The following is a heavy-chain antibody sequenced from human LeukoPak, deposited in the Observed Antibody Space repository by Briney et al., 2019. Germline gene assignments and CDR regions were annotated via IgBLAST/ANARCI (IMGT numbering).Heavy chain of an antibody. Sequence: KPSETLSLTCAVYGGSFSGYYWSWIRQPPGKGLEWIGEINHSGSTNYNPSLKSRVTISVDTSKNQFSLKLSSVTAADTAVYYCARHRVRIAAAGLPFDPWGQGTLVTVSS. D-gene: IGHD6-13*01. CDR2: INHSGST. J-gene: IGHJ5*02. CDR3: ARHRVRIAAAGLPFDP. V-gene: IGHV4-34*01. CDR1: GGSFSGYY.